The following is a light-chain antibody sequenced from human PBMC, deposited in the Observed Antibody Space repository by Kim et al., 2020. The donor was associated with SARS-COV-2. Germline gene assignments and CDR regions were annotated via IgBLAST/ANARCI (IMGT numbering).Light chain of an antibody. CDR2: DAS. J-gene: IGKJ5*01. Sequence: ASIGDGVASTCRASQSIGGWLAWYQDKPGEAPKLLSYDASGVESGVPAKFGGSGSGTEFTLTIGSLQPDDSAAYYCQHHRTYPITFGQGTQLEIK. CDR3: QHHRTYPIT. CDR1: QSIGGW. V-gene: IGKV1-5*01.